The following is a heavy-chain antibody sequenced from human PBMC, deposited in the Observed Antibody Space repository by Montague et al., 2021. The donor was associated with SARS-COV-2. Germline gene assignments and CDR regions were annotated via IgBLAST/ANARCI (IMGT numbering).Heavy chain of an antibody. CDR1: GDSMSGYY. CDR3: AREGGTKSSHWWGAFDS. V-gene: IGHV4-59*01. Sequence: SETLSLTCTVSGDSMSGYYWSWVRQAPGTGLEWIGYIFYSGGTXXXPSXXXRVTISIDTSKKQFSLKLTSVTAADTAVYFCAREGGTKSSHWWGAFDSWGHGTPVTVSS. D-gene: IGHD2-15*01. CDR2: IFYSGGT. J-gene: IGHJ5*01.